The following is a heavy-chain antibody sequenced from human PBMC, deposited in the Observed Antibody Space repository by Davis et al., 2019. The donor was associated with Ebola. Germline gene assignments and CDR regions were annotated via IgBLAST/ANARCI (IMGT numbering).Heavy chain of an antibody. CDR3: ARIFWAGTTKAWFDP. CDR2: IFSNDEK. J-gene: IGHJ5*02. Sequence: ETLSLTCTVSGGSISSYYWSWIRQPPGKALEWLAHIFSNDEKSYSTSLKSRLTISKDTSKSQVVLTMTNMDPVDTATYYCARIFWAGTTKAWFDPWGQGTLVTVSS. V-gene: IGHV2-26*01. D-gene: IGHD3/OR15-3a*01. CDR1: GGSISSYYW.